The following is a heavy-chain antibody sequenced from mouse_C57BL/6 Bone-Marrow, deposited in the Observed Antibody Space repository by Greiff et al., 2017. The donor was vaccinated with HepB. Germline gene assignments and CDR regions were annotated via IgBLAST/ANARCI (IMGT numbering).Heavy chain of an antibody. V-gene: IGHV1-81*01. J-gene: IGHJ2*01. Sequence: QVQLKESGAELARPGASVKLSCKASGYTFTSYGISWVKQRTGQGLEWIGEIYPRSGNTYYNEKFKGKATLTADKSSSTAYMELRSLTSEDSAVYFCARKGNYYGSSPRYFDYWGQGTTLTVSS. CDR3: ARKGNYYGSSPRYFDY. CDR2: IYPRSGNT. CDR1: GYTFTSYG. D-gene: IGHD1-1*01.